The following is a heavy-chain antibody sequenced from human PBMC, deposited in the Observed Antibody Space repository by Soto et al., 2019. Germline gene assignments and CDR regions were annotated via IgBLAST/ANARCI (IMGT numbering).Heavy chain of an antibody. Sequence: QVQLVQSGAEVKKPGSSVKVSCKASGGTFSSYTISWVRQAPGQGLEWMGRIIAILGIANYAQKFQGRVTITADKSTSTAYMELSSLRSEDTAVYYCARGESYYDFWSGSGRTYYYYMDVWGKGTTVTVSS. CDR2: IIAILGIA. V-gene: IGHV1-69*02. CDR3: ARGESYYDFWSGSGRTYYYYMDV. D-gene: IGHD3-3*01. CDR1: GGTFSSYT. J-gene: IGHJ6*03.